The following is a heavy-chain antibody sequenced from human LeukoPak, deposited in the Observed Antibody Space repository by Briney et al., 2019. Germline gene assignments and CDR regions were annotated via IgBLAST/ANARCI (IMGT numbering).Heavy chain of an antibody. V-gene: IGHV4-34*01. CDR2: INHSGST. CDR1: GGSFSGYY. CDR3: ARGQIGDYYYYMDV. Sequence: SETLSLTCAVYGGSFSGYYWSWIRQPPGKGLEWIGEINHSGSTNYNPSLKSRVTISADTSKNQFSLKLSSVTAADTAVYYCARGQIGDYYYYMDVWGKGTTVTVSS. D-gene: IGHD3-3*01. J-gene: IGHJ6*03.